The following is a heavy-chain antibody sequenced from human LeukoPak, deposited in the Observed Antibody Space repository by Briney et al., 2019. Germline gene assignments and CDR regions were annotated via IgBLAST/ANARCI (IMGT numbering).Heavy chain of an antibody. CDR2: TSGSGGST. Sequence: GGSLRLSCAASGFTFSSYAMSWVRQAPGEGLEWASATSGSGGSTYYADSVKGRFTSARDNSKNTLYLQMNSLRAEDTAVYYCAKASGSYYYGSGTFDYWGQGTLVTVSS. CDR3: AKASGSYYYGSGTFDY. J-gene: IGHJ4*02. D-gene: IGHD3-10*01. V-gene: IGHV3-23*01. CDR1: GFTFSSYA.